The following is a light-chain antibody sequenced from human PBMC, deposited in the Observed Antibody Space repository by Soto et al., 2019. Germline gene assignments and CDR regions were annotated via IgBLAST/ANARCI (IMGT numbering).Light chain of an antibody. Sequence: EIVMTQSPATLSVSPGERATLSCRGSRSVSSNLAWYQQKPGQAPRLLIYGASTRATGIPARFSGSGSGTEFTLTISSLQSEDFAVYYCQPYNNWPPWTFGLGTKVEIK. J-gene: IGKJ1*01. CDR2: GAS. V-gene: IGKV3D-15*01. CDR3: QPYNNWPPWT. CDR1: RSVSSN.